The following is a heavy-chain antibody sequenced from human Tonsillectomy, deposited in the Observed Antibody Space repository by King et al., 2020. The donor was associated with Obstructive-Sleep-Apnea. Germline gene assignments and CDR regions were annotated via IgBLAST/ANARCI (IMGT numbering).Heavy chain of an antibody. CDR1: GGSISSGGYY. J-gene: IGHJ3*02. CDR3: ARVGYYDSSGYHAFDI. CDR2: IYYSGST. D-gene: IGHD3-22*01. Sequence: VQLQESGPGLVKPSQTLSLTCTVSGGSISSGGYYWSWIRRHPGKGLEWIGYIYYSGSTYYNPSLKSRVTISVDTSKNQFSLKLSSVTAADTAVYYCARVGYYDSSGYHAFDIWGQGTMVTVSS. V-gene: IGHV4-31*03.